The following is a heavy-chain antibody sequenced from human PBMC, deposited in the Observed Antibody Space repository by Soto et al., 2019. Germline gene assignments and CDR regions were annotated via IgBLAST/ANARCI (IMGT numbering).Heavy chain of an antibody. CDR2: IYSGGST. J-gene: IGHJ4*02. Sequence: EVQLVESGGGLVQPGESLRLACAVSGFTVSSNYMTWVRQAPGKGLEWVSVIYSGGSTHYTDSVKGRFTISRDNSKNTLYLQMSSLRADDTAVYYCVRDGGNYGHGHLGFWGQGTLVTVSS. CDR1: GFTVSSNY. D-gene: IGHD3-10*01. V-gene: IGHV3-66*01. CDR3: VRDGGNYGHGHLGF.